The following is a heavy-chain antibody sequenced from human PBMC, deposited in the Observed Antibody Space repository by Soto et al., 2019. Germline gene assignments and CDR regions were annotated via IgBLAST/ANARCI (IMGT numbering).Heavy chain of an antibody. J-gene: IGHJ5*02. CDR1: GYSFTTHA. D-gene: IGHD6-19*01. Sequence: GASVKVSCKTSGYSFTTHAITWVRQAPGQGLEWMGWISTYNGDANYAQKFQGRVTLTKDTSTSTAYMELRSLRSDDTAVYYCARDPSNTSGYRIYFDAWGQGTLVTV. CDR2: ISTYNGDA. V-gene: IGHV1-18*04. CDR3: ARDPSNTSGYRIYFDA.